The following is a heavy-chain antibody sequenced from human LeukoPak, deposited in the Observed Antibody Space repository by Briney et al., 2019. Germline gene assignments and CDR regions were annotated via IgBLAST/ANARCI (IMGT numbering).Heavy chain of an antibody. D-gene: IGHD3-10*01. CDR2: IYYSGST. CDR3: AREGYFGSGIDYYYGMDV. J-gene: IGHJ6*02. V-gene: IGHV4-59*11. CDR1: GGSISSHY. Sequence: KPSETLSLTCTVSGGSISSHYWSWIRQPPGKGLEWIGYIYYSGSTNYNPSLKSRVTISVDTSKNQFSLKLSSVTAADTAVYYCAREGYFGSGIDYYYGMDVWGQGTKVTVSS.